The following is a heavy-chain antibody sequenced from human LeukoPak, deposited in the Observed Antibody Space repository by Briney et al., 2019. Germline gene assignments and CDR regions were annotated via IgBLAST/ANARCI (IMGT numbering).Heavy chain of an antibody. J-gene: IGHJ6*02. CDR3: ARAPGNSGDEDYYYYGMDV. CDR2: ISAYNGNT. CDR1: GYTFTNYG. Sequence: GASVKVSCKASGYTFTNYGITWVRQAPGQGLEWMGWISAYNGNTNYAQKLQGRVTMTTDTSTSTAYLELRSLRSDDTAVYYCARAPGNSGDEDYYYYGMDVWGQGTTVTVSS. D-gene: IGHD2-15*01. V-gene: IGHV1-18*01.